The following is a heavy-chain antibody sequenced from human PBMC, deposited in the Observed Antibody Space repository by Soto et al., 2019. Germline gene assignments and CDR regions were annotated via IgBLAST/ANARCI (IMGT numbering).Heavy chain of an antibody. V-gene: IGHV3-15*01. Sequence: PGGSLRLSCAASGFTFSNAWMSWVRQAPGKGLEWIGRIKTNSDGGTVDYASPVKGRFTISRDDSKSMLYLDLNSLKTVDTGVYFCATVYCATTSCYAPFDYWGKGTLVTVSS. CDR1: GFTFSNAW. J-gene: IGHJ4*02. CDR3: ATVYCATTSCYAPFDY. CDR2: IKTNSDGGTV. D-gene: IGHD2-2*01.